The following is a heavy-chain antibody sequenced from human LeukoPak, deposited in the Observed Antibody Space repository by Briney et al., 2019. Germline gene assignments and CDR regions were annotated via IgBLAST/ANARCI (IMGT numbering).Heavy chain of an antibody. D-gene: IGHD6-13*01. CDR2: IIPVFGTA. J-gene: IGHJ4*02. V-gene: IGHV1-69*01. CDR1: GGTFSSYA. CDR3: ARDLIPGYSSSWLYYFDY. Sequence: SVKVSCKASGGTFSSYAISWVRQAPGQGLEWMGGIIPVFGTANYAQKFQGRVTITADESTSTAYMELSSLRSEDTAVYYCARDLIPGYSSSWLYYFDYWGQGTLVTVSS.